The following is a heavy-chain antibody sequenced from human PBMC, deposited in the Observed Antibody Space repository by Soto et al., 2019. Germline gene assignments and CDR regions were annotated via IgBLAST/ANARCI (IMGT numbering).Heavy chain of an antibody. Sequence: QVQLQEWGPGLVKPSGTLSLTCAVSGGSISSSNWWGWVRQPPGQGLGWLGEVYHSGSTNYNPSLKRLHAISADRSKNQLSLELRSVTAADTAVYYGTRDMRYGSERSHYYYAMDVWGRGTTVTVAS. V-gene: IGHV4-4*02. D-gene: IGHD3-10*01. J-gene: IGHJ6*02. CDR2: VYHSGST. CDR1: GGSISSSNW. CDR3: TRDMRYGSERSHYYYAMDV.